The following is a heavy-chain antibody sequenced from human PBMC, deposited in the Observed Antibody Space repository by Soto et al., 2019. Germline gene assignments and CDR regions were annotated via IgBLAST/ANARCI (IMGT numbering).Heavy chain of an antibody. J-gene: IGHJ6*02. V-gene: IGHV5-51*01. CDR2: IYPGDSDT. Sequence: GESLKISCKGSGYTFTNYWIGWMRQMPGKGLEWMGIIYPGDSDTKYNPSFQGQVTISADKSITTTYLRWTSLKASDTAIYYCAASIFYYGMDVWGQGTTVTVSS. CDR1: GYTFTNYW. CDR3: AASIFYYGMDV.